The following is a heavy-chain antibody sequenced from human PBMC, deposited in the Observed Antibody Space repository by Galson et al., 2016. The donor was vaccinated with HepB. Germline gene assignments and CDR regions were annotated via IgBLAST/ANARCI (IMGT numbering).Heavy chain of an antibody. V-gene: IGHV3-23*01. J-gene: IGHJ6*02. CDR1: GFTFSTYI. CDR3: AKKGLVPRGPDYSLDV. D-gene: IGHD6-6*01. Sequence: SLRLSCAGSGFTFSTYIMGWVRQPPGKGLEWVSSIHAGDPGTYYTDSVKGRFTISRDNSRNTVYLQMNDLRAEDSAVHYCAKKGLVPRGPDYSLDVLGQGTTVTVSS. CDR2: IHAGDPGT.